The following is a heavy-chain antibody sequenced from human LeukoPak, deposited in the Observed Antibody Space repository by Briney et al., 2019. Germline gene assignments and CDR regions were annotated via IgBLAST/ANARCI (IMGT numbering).Heavy chain of an antibody. V-gene: IGHV3-23*01. CDR1: GFTFSSHA. D-gene: IGHD6-6*01. CDR2: ISISGGST. CDR3: AKDRTTAARIFDY. Sequence: PGGSLRLSCAVSGFTFSSHAMSWVRQAPGKGLEWISAISISGGSTYYADSVKGRFTISRDNPKNTLYLQMNSLRVEDMAVYYCAKDRTTAARIFDYWGQGTRVTVSS. J-gene: IGHJ4*02.